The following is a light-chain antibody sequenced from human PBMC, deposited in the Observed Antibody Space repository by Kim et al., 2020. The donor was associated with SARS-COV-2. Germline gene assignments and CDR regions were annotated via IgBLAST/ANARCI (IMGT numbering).Light chain of an antibody. V-gene: IGKV2-28*01. CDR1: QSLLHSNGYKY. J-gene: IGKJ4*01. Sequence: DIVMTQSPLSLPVTPGEPASISCRSSQSLLHSNGYKYLDWYLQKPGQSPQLLIYLGSNRASGVPDRFSGSGSGTDFTLKISRVEAEDVGLYYCMQALQAPLTFGGGTKVDIK. CDR3: MQALQAPLT. CDR2: LGS.